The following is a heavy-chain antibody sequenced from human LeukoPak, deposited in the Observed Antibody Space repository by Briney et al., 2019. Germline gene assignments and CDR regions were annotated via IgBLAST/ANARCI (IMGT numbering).Heavy chain of an antibody. D-gene: IGHD3-22*01. CDR3: ARDSEDPHYYDSSGYYRRYYYYYMDV. CDR2: INPSGGST. Sequence: ASVKVSCKASGYTFTSYYMHWVRQAPGQGLEWMGIINPSGGSTSYAQKFQGRVTMTRDTSTSTVYMELSSLRSEDTAVYFCARDSEDPHYYDSSGYYRRYYYYYMDVWGKGTTVTVSS. CDR1: GYTFTSYY. V-gene: IGHV1-46*01. J-gene: IGHJ6*03.